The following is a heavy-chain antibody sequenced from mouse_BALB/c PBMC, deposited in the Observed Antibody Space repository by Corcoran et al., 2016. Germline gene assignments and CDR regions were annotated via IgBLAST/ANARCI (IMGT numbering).Heavy chain of an antibody. CDR3: ACDV. Sequence: EVQLQQSGAELVQPGASVKLSCTASGFNIKDTSMHWVKQRPEQGLEWIGRIDPANGNTKYDPKFQGKATITANTSSNTAYLQLSSLTSEDTAVYYCACDVWGAGTTVTVSA. J-gene: IGHJ1*01. CDR2: IDPANGNT. CDR1: GFNIKDTS. V-gene: IGHV14-3*02.